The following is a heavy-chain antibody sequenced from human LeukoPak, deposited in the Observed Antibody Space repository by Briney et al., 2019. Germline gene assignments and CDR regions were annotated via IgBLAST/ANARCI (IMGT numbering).Heavy chain of an antibody. D-gene: IGHD3-22*01. CDR1: GYSFTSYW. V-gene: IGHV5-51*01. J-gene: IGHJ4*02. CDR2: IYPGDSDT. CDR3: ARAHYYDSSGYYGHFDY. Sequence: GESLKVSCKGSGYSFTSYWFGWVRQMPGKGLEWMGIIYPGDSDTRYSPSFQGQVTISADKSISTAYLQWSSLKASDTAMYYCARAHYYDSSGYYGHFDYWGQGTLVTVSS.